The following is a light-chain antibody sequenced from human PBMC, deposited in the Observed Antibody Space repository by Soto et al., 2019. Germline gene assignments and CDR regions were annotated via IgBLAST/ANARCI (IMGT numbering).Light chain of an antibody. CDR2: EGS. J-gene: IGLJ2*01. Sequence: QSALTQPASVSGSPGQSITISCTGTRSDVGSYNLVSWYQQHPGKAPKLMIYEGSKRPSGVSNRFSGSKSGNTASLTISGLQAEDESDYYCCSYAGSSPVVFGGGTQVTVL. CDR1: RSDVGSYNL. CDR3: CSYAGSSPVV. V-gene: IGLV2-23*01.